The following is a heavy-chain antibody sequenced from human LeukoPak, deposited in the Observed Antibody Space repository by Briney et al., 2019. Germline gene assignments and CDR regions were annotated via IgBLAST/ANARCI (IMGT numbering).Heavy chain of an antibody. CDR1: GFTFSSNA. J-gene: IGHJ4*02. Sequence: SGGSLRLSCAASGFTFSSNAMSWVRQGPGKGLEWVSAISGSGGSTYYADSVKGRFTISTDKSKNTLYLQMNSLRAEDTAVYYCAKLPRGTVVPYFDYWGQGTLVTVSS. CDR3: AKLPRGTVVPYFDY. D-gene: IGHD3-10*01. V-gene: IGHV3-23*01. CDR2: ISGSGGST.